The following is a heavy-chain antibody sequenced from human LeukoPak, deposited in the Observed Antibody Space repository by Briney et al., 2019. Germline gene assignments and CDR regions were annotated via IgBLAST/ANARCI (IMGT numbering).Heavy chain of an antibody. CDR2: ISAHNGNT. Sequence: ASVKVSCKASGYTFTTHGIAWVRQAPGQGLEWMGWISAHNGNTNYAQSLQGRVTMTTDTSTNTAYMELRSLRSDDTAVYYCARGPRGSGWAHDAFDIWGQGTMVTVSS. J-gene: IGHJ3*02. D-gene: IGHD6-19*01. CDR3: ARGPRGSGWAHDAFDI. CDR1: GYTFTTHG. V-gene: IGHV1-18*01.